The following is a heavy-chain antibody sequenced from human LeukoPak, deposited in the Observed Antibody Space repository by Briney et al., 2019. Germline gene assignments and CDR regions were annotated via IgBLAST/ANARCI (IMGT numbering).Heavy chain of an antibody. J-gene: IGHJ4*02. CDR3: ARDRLQSTN. D-gene: IGHD4-11*01. CDR2: ISSSAGTI. Sequence: PGGSLRLSCAASGFTFSGHYMTWIRQAPGKGLEWISYISSSAGTIYYADSVKGRFTISRDNAKNSLYLQMNSLRAEDTAVYYCARDRLQSTNWGQGTLVTVSS. V-gene: IGHV3-11*04. CDR1: GFTFSGHY.